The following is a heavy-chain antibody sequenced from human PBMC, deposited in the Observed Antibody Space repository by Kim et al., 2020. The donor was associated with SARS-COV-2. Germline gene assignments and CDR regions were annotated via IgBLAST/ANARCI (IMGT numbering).Heavy chain of an antibody. V-gene: IGHV6-1*01. Sequence: VSVKSRITINPDTSKNQFSLQLNSVTPEDTAVYYCARDQGDSSGWYYFDYWGQGTLVTVSS. D-gene: IGHD6-19*01. CDR3: ARDQGDSSGWYYFDY. J-gene: IGHJ4*02.